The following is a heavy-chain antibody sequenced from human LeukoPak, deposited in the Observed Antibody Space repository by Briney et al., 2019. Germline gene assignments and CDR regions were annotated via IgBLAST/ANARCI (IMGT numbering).Heavy chain of an antibody. D-gene: IGHD3-3*01. V-gene: IGHV3-53*01. CDR2: TYSGGST. Sequence: PGGSLRLSCAASGFTVSSNYMSWVRQAPGKGLEWVSVTYSGGSTYYADSVKGRFTISRDNSKNTLYLQMNSLRAEDTAVYYCASGGFGVVIVHWGQGTLVTVSS. CDR3: ASGGFGVVIVH. CDR1: GFTVSSNY. J-gene: IGHJ4*02.